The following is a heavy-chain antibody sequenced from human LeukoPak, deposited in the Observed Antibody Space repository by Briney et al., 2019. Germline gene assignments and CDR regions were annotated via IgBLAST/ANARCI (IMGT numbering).Heavy chain of an antibody. J-gene: IGHJ2*01. CDR2: IYYSGTT. V-gene: IGHV4-39*01. CDR1: GGSITTSSYY. CDR3: ARAFRARYFDL. Sequence: PSETLSLTCTVSGGSITTSSYYWGWIRQPPGKGLEWVGIIYYSGTTYYNPSLKGRVTISVDTSKNQFSLKLSSVTAADTAVYYCARAFRARYFDLWGRGTLVTVSS. D-gene: IGHD2/OR15-2a*01.